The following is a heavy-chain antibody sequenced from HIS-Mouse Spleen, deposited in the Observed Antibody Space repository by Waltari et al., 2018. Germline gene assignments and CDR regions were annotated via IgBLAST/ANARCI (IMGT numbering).Heavy chain of an antibody. Sequence: QVQLVQSGAEVKKPGASVKVSCKASGYTFTSYDINWVRQATGQGLECMGCMNPNSGNTGYAQKFQGRVTMTRNTSISTAYMELSSLRSEDTAVYYCARIGSHRRGYSYGYWFDPWGQGTLVTVSS. V-gene: IGHV1-8*01. D-gene: IGHD5-18*01. CDR1: GYTFTSYD. CDR3: ARIGSHRRGYSYGYWFDP. J-gene: IGHJ5*02. CDR2: MNPNSGNT.